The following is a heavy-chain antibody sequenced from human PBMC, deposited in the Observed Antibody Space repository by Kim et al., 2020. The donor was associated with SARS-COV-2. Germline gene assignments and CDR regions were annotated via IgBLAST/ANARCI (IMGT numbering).Heavy chain of an antibody. CDR1: GFAFSSYA. CDR3: ARGLSGTYYCASDN. J-gene: IGHJ4*02. Sequence: GGSLRLSCAASGFAFSSYAMSWVRQAPGKGLEWVSSFSGSGGSTYYADSVKGRFTISRDDSKNTLYLQMNSLRAEDTAVYYCARGLSGTYYCASDNWGQGTLVTVSS. V-gene: IGHV3-23*01. CDR2: FSGSGGST. D-gene: IGHD1-26*01.